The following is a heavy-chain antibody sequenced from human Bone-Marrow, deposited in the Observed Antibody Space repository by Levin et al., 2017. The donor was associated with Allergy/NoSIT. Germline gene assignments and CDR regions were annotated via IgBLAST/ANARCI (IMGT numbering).Heavy chain of an antibody. J-gene: IGHJ4*02. D-gene: IGHD3-22*01. Sequence: PGGSLRLSCAASGFTFTNYIMIWVRQPPGKGPEWVAGISGRGGGTYYADSVKGRFTISRDNSQNMVYLQLNSLRVEDSAIYYCAKEDSSGYSGYDSWGQGTLVTVSS. CDR1: GFTFTNYI. CDR3: AKEDSSGYSGYDS. CDR2: ISGRGGGT. V-gene: IGHV3-23*01.